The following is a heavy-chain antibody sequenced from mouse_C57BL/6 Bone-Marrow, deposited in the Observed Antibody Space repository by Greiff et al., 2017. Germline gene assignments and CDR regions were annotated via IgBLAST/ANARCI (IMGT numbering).Heavy chain of an antibody. CDR2: IDPSDSYT. D-gene: IGHD3-2*02. CDR1: GYTFTSYW. CDR3: APLGSSCYVMVY. Sequence: QVQLQQPGAELVKPGASVKLSCKASGYTFTSYWMQWVKQRPGQGLEWIGEIDPSDSYTNYNPKFKGKATLTVDTSSNTAYMQLSSLTSEDSAVYYCAPLGSSCYVMVYWGQGTLVTVSA. V-gene: IGHV1-50*01. J-gene: IGHJ3*01.